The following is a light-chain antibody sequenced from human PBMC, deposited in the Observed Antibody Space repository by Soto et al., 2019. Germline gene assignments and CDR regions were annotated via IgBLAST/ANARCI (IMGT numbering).Light chain of an antibody. V-gene: IGKV1-27*01. CDR1: QGISNY. CDR2: AAS. J-gene: IGKJ1*01. Sequence: DIQMTQSPSSLSASVGDRVTITCRASQGISNYLAWYQQKPGKVPKLLIYAASTLQSGVPSRFGGGASGRDFTLTISSLQPEDVATYFCQKYNSAPRTFGQRTKVEIK. CDR3: QKYNSAPRT.